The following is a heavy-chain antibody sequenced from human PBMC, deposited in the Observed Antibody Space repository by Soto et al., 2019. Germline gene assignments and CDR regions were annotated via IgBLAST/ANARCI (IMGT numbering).Heavy chain of an antibody. J-gene: IGHJ5*02. Sequence: ASVKVSCKASGYTFTSYAMHWVRQAPGQRLEWMGWINAGNGNTKYSQKFQGRVTITRDTSASTAYMELSSLRSEDTAVYYCARDSKAGYCSSTSCRNWFDPWGQGTLVTVSS. V-gene: IGHV1-3*01. CDR3: ARDSKAGYCSSTSCRNWFDP. CDR1: GYTFTSYA. D-gene: IGHD2-2*01. CDR2: INAGNGNT.